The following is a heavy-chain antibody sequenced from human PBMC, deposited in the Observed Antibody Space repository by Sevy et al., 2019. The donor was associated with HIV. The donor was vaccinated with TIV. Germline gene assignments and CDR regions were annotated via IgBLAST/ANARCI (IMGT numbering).Heavy chain of an antibody. CDR2: ISMSGTAI. CDR3: ARVEPGWKYFDF. J-gene: IGHJ4*02. D-gene: IGHD1-1*01. Sequence: GGSLRLSCAASGFDFKLYVMNWVRQAPGKGLEWVSHISMSGTAIFYADSVKGRFTVSRDNDNNSVHLQMNSLRADDTAVYYCARVEPGWKYFDFWGQGIPVTVSS. CDR1: GFDFKLYV. V-gene: IGHV3-48*01.